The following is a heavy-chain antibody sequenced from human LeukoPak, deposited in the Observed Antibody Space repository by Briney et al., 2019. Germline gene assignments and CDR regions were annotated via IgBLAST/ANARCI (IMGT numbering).Heavy chain of an antibody. CDR3: ARVGYSSGWSHFDL. D-gene: IGHD6-19*01. CDR2: IYSAGNA. V-gene: IGHV3-66*01. CDR1: GLTVSINY. J-gene: IGHJ2*01. Sequence: HPGGSLRLSCAASGLTVSINYMSWVRQAPGKGLEWVALIYSAGNAYYADSVKARFTISRDNTKNTLFLQMNILRAQETAVYYCARVGYSSGWSHFDLWGRGTLLTVSS.